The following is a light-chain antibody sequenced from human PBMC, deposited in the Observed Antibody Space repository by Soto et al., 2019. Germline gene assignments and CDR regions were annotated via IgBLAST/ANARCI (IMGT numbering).Light chain of an antibody. CDR1: QSVSSN. Sequence: VITQSPSTLSVSPGERATLSCRASQSVSSNLAWYQQKPGQAPRLLIYGASTRATGIPARFSGSGSGTEFTLTISSLQSADFAVYYCQQYNNWPRTFGQGTKVDIK. V-gene: IGKV3-15*01. CDR2: GAS. CDR3: QQYNNWPRT. J-gene: IGKJ1*01.